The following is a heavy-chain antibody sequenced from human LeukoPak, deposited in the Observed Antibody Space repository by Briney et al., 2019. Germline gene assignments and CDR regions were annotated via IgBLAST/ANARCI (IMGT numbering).Heavy chain of an antibody. V-gene: IGHV3-66*01. CDR1: GLTVSSNY. CDR2: VYGGDTT. D-gene: IGHD3-10*01. CDR3: ARDAHTGSGTYWGGVDYYYGLDV. J-gene: IGHJ6*02. Sequence: GGSLRLSCAASGLTVSSNYMSWVRQAPGKGLEWVSVVYGGDTTFYADSVKGRFTISRDNSKNTLYLQMNSLRAEDTAVYYCARDAHTGSGTYWGGVDYYYGLDVRGQGTTVTVSS.